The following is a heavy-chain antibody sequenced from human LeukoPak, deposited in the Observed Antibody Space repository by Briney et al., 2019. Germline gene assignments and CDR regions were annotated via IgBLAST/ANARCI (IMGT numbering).Heavy chain of an antibody. CDR3: ARGAAYCGGDCSVYFDF. V-gene: IGHV4-59*12. CDR2: IYYSGST. J-gene: IGHJ4*02. Sequence: PSETLSLTCTVSGGSISSYYWSWIRQPPGKGLEWIGYIYYSGSTNYNPSLKSRVTISVDTSKNQFSLRLSSVTAADTAVYYCARGAAYCGGDCSVYFDFWGQGSLVTVSS. D-gene: IGHD2-21*02. CDR1: GGSISSYY.